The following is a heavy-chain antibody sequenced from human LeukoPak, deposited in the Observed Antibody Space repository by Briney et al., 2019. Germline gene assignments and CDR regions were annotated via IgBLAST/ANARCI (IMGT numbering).Heavy chain of an antibody. V-gene: IGHV3-23*01. CDR2: ISGSGGST. J-gene: IGHJ6*02. Sequence: PGGSLRLSCAASGFTFSTYTMSWVRQAPGKGLEWVSAISGSGGSTYYADSVKGRFTISRDYSKNTLYLQMNSLRAEDTAVYYCAKEGHGGDYYYGMDVWGQGTTVTVSS. CDR3: AKEGHGGDYYYGMDV. D-gene: IGHD4-17*01. CDR1: GFTFSTYT.